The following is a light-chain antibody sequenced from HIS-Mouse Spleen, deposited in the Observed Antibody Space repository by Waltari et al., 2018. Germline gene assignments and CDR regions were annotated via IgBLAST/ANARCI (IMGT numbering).Light chain of an antibody. CDR1: SSNIGNNY. Sequence: QSVLTQPPSVSAAPGQKVTISCSGSSSNIGNNYVSWYQQLPGTAPKLLIYDNKKGPSGIPDRFSGSKSGTSATLGITGLQTGDEADYYCGTWDSSLSAWVFGGGTKLTVL. CDR2: DNK. J-gene: IGLJ3*02. V-gene: IGLV1-51*01. CDR3: GTWDSSLSAWV.